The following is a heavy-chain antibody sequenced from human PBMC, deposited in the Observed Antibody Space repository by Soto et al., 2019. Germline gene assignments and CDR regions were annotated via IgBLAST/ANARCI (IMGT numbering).Heavy chain of an antibody. CDR1: GFTFSSYW. V-gene: IGHV3-7*01. CDR2: IKQDGSEK. Sequence: GGSLRLSCAASGFTFSSYWMSWVRQAPGKRLEWVANIKQDGSEKYYVDSVKGRFTISRDNAKNSLYLQMNSLRAEDTAVYYCARERQTTVTNWVYYYMDVWGKGTTVTVSS. CDR3: ARERQTTVTNWVYYYMDV. D-gene: IGHD4-17*01. J-gene: IGHJ6*03.